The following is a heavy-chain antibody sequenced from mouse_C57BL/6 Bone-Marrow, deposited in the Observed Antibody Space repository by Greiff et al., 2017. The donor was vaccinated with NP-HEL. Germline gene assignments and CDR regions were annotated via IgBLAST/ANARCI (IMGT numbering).Heavy chain of an antibody. Sequence: EVMLVESGGGLVQPGGSLSLSCAASGFTFTDYYMSWVRQPPGKALEWLGFIRNKANGYTTEYSASVKGRFTISRDNSQSILYLQMNALRAEDSATYYCARTLGGYYVRYAMDYWGQGTSVTVSS. CDR1: GFTFTDYY. CDR2: IRNKANGYTT. D-gene: IGHD2-3*01. CDR3: ARTLGGYYVRYAMDY. V-gene: IGHV7-3*01. J-gene: IGHJ4*01.